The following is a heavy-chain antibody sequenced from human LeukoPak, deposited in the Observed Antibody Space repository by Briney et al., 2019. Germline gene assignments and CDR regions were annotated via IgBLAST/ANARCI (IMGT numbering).Heavy chain of an antibody. CDR1: GGSISSYY. V-gene: IGHV4-4*07. D-gene: IGHD3-22*01. CDR3: AREYYYDSSGSNYFDY. CDR2: IYTSGST. J-gene: IGHJ4*02. Sequence: SETLSLTCTVSGGSISSYYWSWIRQPPGKGLEWIGRIYTSGSTNYNPSLKSRVTISVDTSKNQFSLKVSSVTAADTAVYYCAREYYYDSSGSNYFDYWGQGTLVTVSS.